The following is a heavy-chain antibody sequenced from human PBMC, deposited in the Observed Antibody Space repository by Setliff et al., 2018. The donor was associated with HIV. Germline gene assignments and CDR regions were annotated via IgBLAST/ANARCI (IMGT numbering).Heavy chain of an antibody. CDR2: ISAYNGNT. CDR1: GYTFTSYG. Sequence: ASVKVSCKASGYTFTSYGISWVRQAPGQGLEWMGWISAYNGNTNYAQKFQGRVTMTTDTSTSTAYMELRSLRSDDTAVYYCARDQITMVRGTLGAFDIWGQGTMVTVSS. CDR3: ARDQITMVRGTLGAFDI. D-gene: IGHD3-10*01. V-gene: IGHV1-18*01. J-gene: IGHJ3*02.